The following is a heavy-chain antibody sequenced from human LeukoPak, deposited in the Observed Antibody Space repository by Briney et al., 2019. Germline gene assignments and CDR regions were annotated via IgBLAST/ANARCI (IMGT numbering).Heavy chain of an antibody. V-gene: IGHV3-21*01. J-gene: IGHJ5*02. D-gene: IGHD2-15*01. CDR3: ARDGLPATVANWFDP. CDR2: ISRNGIYI. CDR1: GFTFNNYT. Sequence: GGSLRLSCAASGFTFNNYTINWVRQAPGKGLEWVSSISRNGIYIKYVDSVKGRFTVSRDNAKNSLYLQMNSLRAEDTAVYYCARDGLPATVANWFDPGGQGTLVTVSS.